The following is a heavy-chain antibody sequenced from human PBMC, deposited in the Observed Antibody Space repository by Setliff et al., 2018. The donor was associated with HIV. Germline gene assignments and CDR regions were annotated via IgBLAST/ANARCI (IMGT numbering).Heavy chain of an antibody. D-gene: IGHD1-26*01. CDR2: ISSSSSTI. CDR1: GFTFSSYS. J-gene: IGHJ4*02. Sequence: GGSLRLSCAASGFTFSSYSMNWVRQAPGKGLEWVSYISSSSSTISYADSVKVRFTISRDNAKNSLYLQMNSLRAEDTAVYYCARDRVGATFIDYWGQGTLVTVS. V-gene: IGHV3-48*01. CDR3: ARDRVGATFIDY.